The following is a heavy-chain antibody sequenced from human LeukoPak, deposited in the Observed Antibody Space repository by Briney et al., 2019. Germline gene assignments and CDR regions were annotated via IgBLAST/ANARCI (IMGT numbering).Heavy chain of an antibody. Sequence: GGSLRLSCAASGFTFSSYSMNWVRQAPGKGLEWVSSISSSSSYIYYADSVKGRFTISRDNAKNSLYLQMNSLRAEDTAEYYCARTLGLHEEPDYWGQGTLVTVSS. D-gene: IGHD1-14*01. V-gene: IGHV3-21*01. J-gene: IGHJ4*02. CDR2: ISSSSSYI. CDR3: ARTLGLHEEPDY. CDR1: GFTFSSYS.